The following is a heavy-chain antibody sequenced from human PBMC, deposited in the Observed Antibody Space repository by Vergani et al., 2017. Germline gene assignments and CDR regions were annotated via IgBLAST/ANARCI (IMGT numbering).Heavy chain of an antibody. CDR2: ISSDGGST. V-gene: IGHV3-23*01. D-gene: IGHD3-22*01. Sequence: EVQLLESGGGLVQPGGSLRLSCAASGITFSIYAMTWVRQAPGKGLGWVATISSDGGSTYYADSVKGRFTISRDNSKNTLSLQMNSLTAEYTAIYYCAGPQGTSAYYYGGFDYWGQGILVTVSS. J-gene: IGHJ4*02. CDR1: GITFSIYA. CDR3: AGPQGTSAYYYGGFDY.